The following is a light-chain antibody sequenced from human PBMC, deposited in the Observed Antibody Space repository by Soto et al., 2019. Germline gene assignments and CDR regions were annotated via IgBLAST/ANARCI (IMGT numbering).Light chain of an antibody. CDR2: DAS. J-gene: IGKJ5*01. CDR3: QHSYGTPA. V-gene: IGKV1-39*01. Sequence: DIQMTQYPSSLSASVDDRVTITCQSSQDISDVLNLYQLQPGKAPKVLIYDASKLQTGVPSRFSVSRSGTDFTLTISSLQPEDFATYYCQHSYGTPAFGQGTRLEIK. CDR1: QDISDV.